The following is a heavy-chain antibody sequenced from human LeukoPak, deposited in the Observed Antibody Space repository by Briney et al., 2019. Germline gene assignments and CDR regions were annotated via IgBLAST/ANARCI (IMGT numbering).Heavy chain of an antibody. CDR1: GRSISSSGYY. Sequence: SETLSLTCTVSGRSISSSGYYWGWIRQPPGKGLEWIASIYYSRSTYYNPSLKIRLTISVDTSKNQLSLKLSSLTAADTAVYYCARHEYSGSYYGLSWFDPWGQGTLVTVSS. CDR3: ARHEYSGSYYGLSWFDP. CDR2: IYYSRST. J-gene: IGHJ5*02. V-gene: IGHV4-39*01. D-gene: IGHD1-26*01.